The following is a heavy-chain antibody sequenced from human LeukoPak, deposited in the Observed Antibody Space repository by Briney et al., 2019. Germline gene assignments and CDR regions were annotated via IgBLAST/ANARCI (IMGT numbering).Heavy chain of an antibody. D-gene: IGHD3-10*01. CDR3: ARGEWFGELSYYYYGMDV. CDR2: MNPNSGNT. J-gene: IGHJ6*02. Sequence: EASVKVSCKASGYTFTSYDINWVRQATGQGLEWMGWMNPNSGNTGYAQKFQGRVTMTRNTSISTAYMELSSLRSEDTAVYYCARGEWFGELSYYYYGMDVWGQGTTVTVSS. CDR1: GYTFTSYD. V-gene: IGHV1-8*01.